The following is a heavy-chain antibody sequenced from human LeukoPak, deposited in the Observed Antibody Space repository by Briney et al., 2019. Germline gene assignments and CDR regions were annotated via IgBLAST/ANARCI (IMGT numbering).Heavy chain of an antibody. CDR1: GRSISSYY. CDR2: IYYSGST. V-gene: IGHV4-59*01. Sequence: PSETLSLTCTVSGRSISSYYWSWIRQPPGKGLEWIGYIYYSGSTNYNPSLKSRVTISVDTSKNQFSLKLSSVTAADTAVYYCAREGSSSGWFSYWGQGTLVTVSS. CDR3: AREGSSSGWFSY. D-gene: IGHD6-19*01. J-gene: IGHJ4*02.